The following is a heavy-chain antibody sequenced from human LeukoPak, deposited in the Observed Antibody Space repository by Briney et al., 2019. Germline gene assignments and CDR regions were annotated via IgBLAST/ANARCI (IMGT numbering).Heavy chain of an antibody. CDR1: GFTLSSYA. CDR2: ISGSGGST. V-gene: IGHV3-23*01. D-gene: IGHD6-19*01. Sequence: GGALRLSRVPSGFTLSSYAMSWVRQAPRTGREWVSAISGSGGSTYYADAVKGRFTNSRDNSKNTLYMQMNSLRAEDTAVYCCAKDRYSSGCLSYWGQGPLVTVSS. J-gene: IGHJ4*02. CDR3: AKDRYSSGCLSY.